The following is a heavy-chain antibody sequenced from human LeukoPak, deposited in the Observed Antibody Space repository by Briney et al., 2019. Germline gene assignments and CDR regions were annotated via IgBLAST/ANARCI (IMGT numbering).Heavy chain of an antibody. CDR3: AKHGPWYSSSTYIDY. D-gene: IGHD2-15*01. CDR1: GFTFSSYA. CDR2: ISGSGGST. Sequence: GGSLRLSCAASGFTFSSYAMSWVRQAPGKGLEWVSAISGSGGSTYYADSVKGRFTISRDNSKDTLYLQMNSLRAEDTAVYYCAKHGPWYSSSTYIDYWGQGTLVTVSS. J-gene: IGHJ4*02. V-gene: IGHV3-23*01.